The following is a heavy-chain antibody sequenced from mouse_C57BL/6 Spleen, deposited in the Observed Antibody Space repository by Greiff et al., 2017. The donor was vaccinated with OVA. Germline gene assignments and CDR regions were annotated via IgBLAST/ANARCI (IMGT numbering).Heavy chain of an antibody. CDR3: ARRDDGYGRAMDY. Sequence: VQLQQSGAELMKPGASVKLSCKATGYTFTGYWIEWVQQRPGHGLEWIGEILPGSGSTNYNDKYKGKATFTADPSSNTAYMQLSSLTTEDSAVYYCARRDDGYGRAMDYWGQGTSVTVSS. J-gene: IGHJ4*01. CDR1: GYTFTGYW. CDR2: ILPGSGST. V-gene: IGHV1-9*01. D-gene: IGHD2-3*01.